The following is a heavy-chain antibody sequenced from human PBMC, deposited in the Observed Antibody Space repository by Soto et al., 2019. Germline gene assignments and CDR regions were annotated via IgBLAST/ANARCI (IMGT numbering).Heavy chain of an antibody. CDR1: GGSISSYY. Sequence: SEILSLTCTVSGGSISSYYWSWIRQPPGKGLEWIGYIYYSGSTNYNPSLKSRVTISVDTSKNQFSLKLSSVTAADTAAYYCARDYYDHAIDYWGQGTLVTVS. J-gene: IGHJ4*02. V-gene: IGHV4-59*01. D-gene: IGHD3-22*01. CDR2: IYYSGST. CDR3: ARDYYDHAIDY.